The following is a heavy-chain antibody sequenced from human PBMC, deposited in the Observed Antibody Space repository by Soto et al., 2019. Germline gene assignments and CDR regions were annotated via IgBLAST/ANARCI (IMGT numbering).Heavy chain of an antibody. CDR3: ARKNGRLYGGYWFDP. D-gene: IGHD3-10*02. CDR2: IIPIFGTA. Sequence: QVQLVQSGAEVKKPGSSVKVSCKASGGTFSSYSITWVRQAPGQGLEWMGGIIPIFGTANYAQKFQGRVTITADKSTSTTYMELSSLRSEDTAVYYCARKNGRLYGGYWFDPWGQGTLVTVSS. CDR1: GGTFSSYS. J-gene: IGHJ5*02. V-gene: IGHV1-69*06.